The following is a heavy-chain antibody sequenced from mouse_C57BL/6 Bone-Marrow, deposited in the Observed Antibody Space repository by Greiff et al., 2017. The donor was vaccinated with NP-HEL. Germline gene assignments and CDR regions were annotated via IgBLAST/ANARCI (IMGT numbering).Heavy chain of an antibody. J-gene: IGHJ1*03. CDR2: IWSDGST. CDR1: GFSFTSYG. Sequence: VQRVESGPGLVAPSQRLSITCTVSGFSFTSYGVHWVRQPPGKGLEWLVVIWSDGSTTYNSALKSRLSISKDNSKSQVFLQMNSLQTDDTAMYYCARHPSYGSSYWYFDVWGTGTTVTVSS. D-gene: IGHD1-1*01. V-gene: IGHV2-6-1*01. CDR3: ARHPSYGSSYWYFDV.